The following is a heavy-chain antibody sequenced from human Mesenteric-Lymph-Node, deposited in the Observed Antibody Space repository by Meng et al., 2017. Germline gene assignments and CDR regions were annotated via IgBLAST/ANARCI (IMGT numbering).Heavy chain of an antibody. J-gene: IGHJ4*02. CDR2: INPNSGGT. CDR3: ASNYYYDSSGYYYALDY. D-gene: IGHD3-22*01. CDR1: GYTFTGYY. Sequence: ASVKVSCKASGYTFTGYYMHWVRQAPGQGLEWMGWINPNSGGTNHAQKFQGRVTMTRDTSISTAYMELSRLRSDDTAVYYCASNYYYDSSGYYYALDYWGQGTLVTVSS. V-gene: IGHV1-2*02.